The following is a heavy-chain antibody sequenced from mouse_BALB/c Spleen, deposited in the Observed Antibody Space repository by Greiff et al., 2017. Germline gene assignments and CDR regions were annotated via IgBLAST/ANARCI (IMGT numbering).Heavy chain of an antibody. J-gene: IGHJ3*01. CDR1: GFSLTGYG. CDR2: IWGDGST. D-gene: IGHD1-1*01. V-gene: IGHV2-6-7*01. Sequence: VQLQESGPGLVAPSQSLSITCTVSGFSLTGYGVNWVRQPPGKGLEWLGMIWGDGSTDYNSALKSRLSISKDNSKSQVFLKMNSLQTDDTARYYCAREDYYGSSSAWFAYWGQGTLVTVAA. CDR3: AREDYYGSSSAWFAY.